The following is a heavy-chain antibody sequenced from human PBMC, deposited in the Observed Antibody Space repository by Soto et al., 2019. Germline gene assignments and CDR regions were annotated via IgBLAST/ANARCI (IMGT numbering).Heavy chain of an antibody. D-gene: IGHD3-10*01. J-gene: IGHJ4*02. CDR3: AKTPGYGSGYDY. V-gene: IGHV3-23*01. Sequence: GGSLRLSCAASGFTFSSYAMSWVRQAPGKGLEWVSAISGSGGSTYYADSVKGRFTISRDNSKNTLYLQMNSLRAEDTAVYYGAKTPGYGSGYDYWGQGTLVTVSS. CDR2: ISGSGGST. CDR1: GFTFSSYA.